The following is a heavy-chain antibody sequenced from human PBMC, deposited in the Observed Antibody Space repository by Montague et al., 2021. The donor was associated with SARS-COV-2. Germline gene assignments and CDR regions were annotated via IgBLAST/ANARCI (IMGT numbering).Heavy chain of an antibody. CDR2: ISYDGINK. J-gene: IGHJ4*02. D-gene: IGHD4-17*01. CDR1: GFTFSSYA. V-gene: IGHV3-30-3*01. CDR3: ARDPDYGDSVGIGY. Sequence: SLRLSCAASGFTFSSYAMHWVRQAPGKGLEWVAVISYDGINKYYADSVKGRFTISRDNSKNTLYLQMNSLRAEDTAVYYCARDPDYGDSVGIGYWGQGTLVTVSS.